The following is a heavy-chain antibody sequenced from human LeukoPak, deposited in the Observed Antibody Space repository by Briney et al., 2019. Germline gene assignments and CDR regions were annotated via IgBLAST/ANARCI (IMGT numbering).Heavy chain of an antibody. Sequence: PGGSLRLSCAASGFTFSSYSMNWVRQAPGKGLEWVSYISSSGSTIYYADSVKGRFTISRDNSKNTLYLQMNSLRAEDTAVYYCAKVRQQLAPDAFDIWGQGTMVTVSS. V-gene: IGHV3-48*01. CDR2: ISSSGSTI. D-gene: IGHD6-13*01. J-gene: IGHJ3*02. CDR3: AKVRQQLAPDAFDI. CDR1: GFTFSSYS.